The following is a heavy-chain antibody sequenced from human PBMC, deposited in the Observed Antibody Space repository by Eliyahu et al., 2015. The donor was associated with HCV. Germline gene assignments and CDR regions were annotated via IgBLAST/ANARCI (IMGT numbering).Heavy chain of an antibody. D-gene: IGHD3-10*01. CDR2: IYSGGST. Sequence: EVQLVESGGGLVQPGGSLRLSCAASGFTVSSNXMXXVRQAPGKGLXWVXVIYSGGSTYYADSVKGRFTISRDNSKNTLYLQMNSLRAEDTAVYYCARAGGFGEFYFDYWGQGTLVTVSS. V-gene: IGHV3-66*02. CDR3: ARAGGFGEFYFDY. CDR1: GFTVSSNX. J-gene: IGHJ4*02.